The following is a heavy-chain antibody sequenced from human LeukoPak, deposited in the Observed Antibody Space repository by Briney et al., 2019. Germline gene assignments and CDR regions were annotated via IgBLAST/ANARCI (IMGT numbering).Heavy chain of an antibody. Sequence: SETLSLTCTVSGSSISSSDYYRGWIRQPPGKGLEWIGSIYYSGITYYNPSLKSRVTISVDTSKNQFSLKLSSVTAADTAMYYCARQVIAVAGTGWFDPWGQGTLVTVSS. CDR3: ARQVIAVAGTGWFDP. J-gene: IGHJ5*02. CDR2: IYYSGIT. CDR1: GSSISSSDYY. V-gene: IGHV4-39*01. D-gene: IGHD6-19*01.